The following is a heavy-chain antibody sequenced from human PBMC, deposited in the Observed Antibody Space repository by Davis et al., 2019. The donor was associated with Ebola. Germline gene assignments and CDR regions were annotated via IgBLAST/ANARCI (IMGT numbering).Heavy chain of an antibody. CDR2: IYYSGST. V-gene: IGHV4-31*03. Sequence: LRLSCTVSGGSISSGGYYWSWIRQHPGKGLEWIGYIYYSGSTYYNPSLKSRVTISVDTSKNQFSLKLSSVTAADTAVYYCARAGAYYDILTGYLANWFDPWGQGTLVTVSP. CDR3: ARAGAYYDILTGYLANWFDP. D-gene: IGHD3-9*01. J-gene: IGHJ5*02. CDR1: GGSISSGGYY.